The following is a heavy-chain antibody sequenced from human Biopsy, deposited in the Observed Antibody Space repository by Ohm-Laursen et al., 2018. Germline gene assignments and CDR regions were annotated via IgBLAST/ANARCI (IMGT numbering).Heavy chain of an antibody. CDR2: ISRSTSHF. V-gene: IGHV3-21*06. J-gene: IGHJ5*02. CDR3: ARGRTHLLPDHDWFDP. D-gene: IGHD1-14*01. Sequence: RLSCAASGFSLRNYTINWVRQAPGKGLEWVSSISRSTSHFLYAEALKGRFTSSRDNAKNSVYLQMSSLRAEDTGVYYCARGRTHLLPDHDWFDPWGQGTLVTVSS. CDR1: GFSLRNYT.